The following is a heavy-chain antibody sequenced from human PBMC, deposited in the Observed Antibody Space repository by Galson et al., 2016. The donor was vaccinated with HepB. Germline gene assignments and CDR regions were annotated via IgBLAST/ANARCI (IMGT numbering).Heavy chain of an antibody. CDR2: ISPNSGGT. CDR3: ARLARVAAFYYYGMDV. D-gene: IGHD6-25*01. CDR1: GYTFSGYY. J-gene: IGHJ6*02. V-gene: IGHV1-2*02. Sequence: SVKVSCKASGYTFSGYYLHWVRQAPGQGLEWMGRISPNSGGTNYVQKFRGRFTMTRDTSINTAYMELSGLRSDDTAVYYCARLARVAAFYYYGMDVWGQGTTVTVSS.